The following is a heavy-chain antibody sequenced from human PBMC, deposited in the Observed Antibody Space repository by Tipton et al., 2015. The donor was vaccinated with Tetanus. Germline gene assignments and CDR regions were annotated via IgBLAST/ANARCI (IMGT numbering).Heavy chain of an antibody. J-gene: IGHJ4*02. D-gene: IGHD4-17*01. V-gene: IGHV3-30*04. CDR2: ISYDGSNK. CDR3: ARDSADGDYRGLNDY. Sequence: SLRLSCAASGFTFSSYAMHWVRQAPGKGLEWVAVISYDGSNKYYADSVKGRFTISRDNSKNTLYLQMNSLRAEDTAVYYCARDSADGDYRGLNDYWGQGTLVTVSS. CDR1: GFTFSSYA.